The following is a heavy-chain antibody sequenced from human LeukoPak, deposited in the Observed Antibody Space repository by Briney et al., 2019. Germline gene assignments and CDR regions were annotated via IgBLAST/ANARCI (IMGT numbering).Heavy chain of an antibody. D-gene: IGHD3-10*01. Sequence: PSETLSLTCTVSGGSISSYYWSWIRQPAGKGLEWIGRIYTSGSTNYNPSLKSRVTMSVDTSKNQFSLKLSSATAADTAVYYCARVFYGSGSRNYYYYYMDVWGKGTTVTISS. J-gene: IGHJ6*03. CDR2: IYTSGST. V-gene: IGHV4-4*07. CDR1: GGSISSYY. CDR3: ARVFYGSGSRNYYYYYMDV.